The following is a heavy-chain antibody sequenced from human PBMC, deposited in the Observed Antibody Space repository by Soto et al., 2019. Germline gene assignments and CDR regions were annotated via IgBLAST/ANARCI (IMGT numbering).Heavy chain of an antibody. D-gene: IGHD2-21*02. CDR2: INPNSGGT. CDR1: GYTFTGYY. J-gene: IGHJ4*02. V-gene: IGHV1-2*04. Sequence: QVQLVQSGAEVKKPGASVKVSCKASGYTFTGYYMHWVRQAPGQGLEWMGWINPNSGGTNYAQKFQGWVTMTRDTSISTAYMELSRLRSDDTAVYCCARAHCGCDGYSGVDYWGQGTLVTVSS. CDR3: ARAHCGCDGYSGVDY.